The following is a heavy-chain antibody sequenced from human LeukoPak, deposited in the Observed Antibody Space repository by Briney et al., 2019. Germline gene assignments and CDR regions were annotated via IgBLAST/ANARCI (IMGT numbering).Heavy chain of an antibody. Sequence: PGGSLRLSCAASGFTFDDYGMSWVRQAPGKGLEWVSGINWSGGRTGYADSLKGRFIISRDNAKNTLYLQMNSLRDEDTALYYCARDLTTSDNWGQGTLVTVSS. J-gene: IGHJ4*02. CDR2: INWSGGRT. CDR3: ARDLTTSDN. CDR1: GFTFDDYG. V-gene: IGHV3-20*04. D-gene: IGHD1/OR15-1a*01.